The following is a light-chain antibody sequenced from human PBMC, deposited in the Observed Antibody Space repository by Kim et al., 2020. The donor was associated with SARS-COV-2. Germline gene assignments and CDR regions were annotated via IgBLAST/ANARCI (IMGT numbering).Light chain of an antibody. J-gene: IGLJ3*02. CDR3: SAWDSSLSVWV. V-gene: IGLV10-54*01. CDR2: RND. CDR1: SNNVGDQG. Sequence: QAGLTQPPSVSKGLRQTATLTCTGNSNNVGDQGAAWLQQHQGHPPKLLSYRNDNRPSGISERLSASRSGNTASLTITGLQPEDEADYYCSAWDSSLSVWVLGGGTQLPS.